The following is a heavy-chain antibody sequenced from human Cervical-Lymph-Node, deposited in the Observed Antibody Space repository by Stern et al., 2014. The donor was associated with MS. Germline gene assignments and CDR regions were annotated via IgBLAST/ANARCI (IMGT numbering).Heavy chain of an antibody. CDR3: ARHPPRRKWDDPNYGMDV. D-gene: IGHD1-1*01. V-gene: IGHV5-51*01. J-gene: IGHJ6*02. Sequence: EVQLVQSGAEVKKPGESLKISCKGSGYTFTNNWIAWVRQMPGKGLEWMGIIYPDDSDIRYSPSLQGQVTISADKSLRTAYLPWSSLKAADSAVYYCARHPPRRKWDDPNYGMDVWGQGTTVTVSS. CDR1: GYTFTNNW. CDR2: IYPDDSDI.